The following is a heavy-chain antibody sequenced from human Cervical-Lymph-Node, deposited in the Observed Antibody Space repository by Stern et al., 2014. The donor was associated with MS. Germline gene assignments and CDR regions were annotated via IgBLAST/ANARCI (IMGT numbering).Heavy chain of an antibody. V-gene: IGHV7-4-1*02. Sequence: QVQLEESGSELKKPGASVKVSCKASGYTFTNYAMNWVRQAPGQGLEWVGWSNTNTGNPTYAQGFTGRFVFSLDNPAITAYPLISSLKAEDTAVYYCARDTHHYGGSYSYFQHWGQGTLVTVSS. D-gene: IGHD1-26*01. J-gene: IGHJ1*01. CDR1: GYTFTNYA. CDR2: SNTNTGNP. CDR3: ARDTHHYGGSYSYFQH.